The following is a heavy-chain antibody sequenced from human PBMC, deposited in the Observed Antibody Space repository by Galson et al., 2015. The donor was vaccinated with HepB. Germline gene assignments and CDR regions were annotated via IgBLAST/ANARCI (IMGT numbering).Heavy chain of an antibody. CDR3: ARARGKTTVTTVDY. CDR1: GYTFTNYG. J-gene: IGHJ4*02. CDR2: ISAFNGNT. V-gene: IGHV1-18*01. D-gene: IGHD4-17*01. Sequence: SVKVSCKASGYTFTNYGINWVRQAPGQGLEWMGWISAFNGNTNYAQRFQDRVTMTTDTSTGTAYMGLRSLRSDATAVYYCARARGKTTVTTVDYWGQGTLVTVSS.